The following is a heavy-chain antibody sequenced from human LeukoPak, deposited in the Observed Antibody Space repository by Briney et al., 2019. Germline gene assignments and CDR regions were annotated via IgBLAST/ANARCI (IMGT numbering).Heavy chain of an antibody. CDR2: IYYSGST. CDR3: ARGHFYDSRGYFD. J-gene: IGHJ4*02. Sequence: SETLSLTCTVSGGSISSHYWSWSRQPPGKGLEWIGYIYYSGSTNYNIPLRRRLTISVDTSKNQFSLKLSSVTPADTAVYYCARGHFYDSRGYFDWGQGTLVTVSS. CDR1: GGSISSHY. V-gene: IGHV4-59*11. D-gene: IGHD3-22*01.